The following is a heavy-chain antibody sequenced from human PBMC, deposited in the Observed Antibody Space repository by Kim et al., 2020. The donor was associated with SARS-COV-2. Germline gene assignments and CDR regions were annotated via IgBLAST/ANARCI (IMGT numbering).Heavy chain of an antibody. D-gene: IGHD3-16*02. V-gene: IGHV3-23*01. CDR3: VKRFGAYDYIWGSYRYPPAEYFQH. J-gene: IGHJ1*01. CDR2: ISGSGGST. CDR1: GFTFSSYA. Sequence: GGSLRLSCAASGFTFSSYAMSWVRQAPGKGLEWVSAISGSGGSTYYADSVKGRFTISRDNSKNTLYLQMNSLRAEDTAVYYCVKRFGAYDYIWGSYRYPPAEYFQHWGQGTLVTVSS.